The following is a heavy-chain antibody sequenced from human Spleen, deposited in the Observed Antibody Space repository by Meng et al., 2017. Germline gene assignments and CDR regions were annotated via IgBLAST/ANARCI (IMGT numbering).Heavy chain of an antibody. CDR2: FDPESDKI. D-gene: IGHD2-15*01. CDR1: GYTLSEIS. Sequence: QVQLVQSGAEVKKPGASVKVSCKVSGYTLSEISMHWVRQSPGKGLEWMGGFDPESDKIIYAQNFQGRVTMTEDTFTDTAYMELSSLRSEDTAVYYCARMGLKYFDPWGQGTLVTVSS. J-gene: IGHJ5*02. V-gene: IGHV1-24*01. CDR3: ARMGLKYFDP.